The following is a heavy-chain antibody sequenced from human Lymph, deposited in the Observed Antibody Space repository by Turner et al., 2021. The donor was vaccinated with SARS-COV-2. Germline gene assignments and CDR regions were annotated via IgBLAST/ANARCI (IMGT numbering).Heavy chain of an antibody. J-gene: IGHJ6*02. CDR2: IYSGGTT. D-gene: IGHD6-13*01. CDR1: GIIASRNY. CDR3: ARDLGTYGMDV. Sequence: VQLGRTGGGLIQPGGSLKLTCAASGIIASRNYRNWVRHAQGKGLEWVSVIYSGGTTYYADSVKGRFTNSRDNSKNTLYLQMNSLRVEDTAVYYCARDLGTYGMDVWGQGTTVTVSS. V-gene: IGHV3-53*02.